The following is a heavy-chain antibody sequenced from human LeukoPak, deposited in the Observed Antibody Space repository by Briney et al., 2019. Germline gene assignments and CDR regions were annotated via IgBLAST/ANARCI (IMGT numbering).Heavy chain of an antibody. V-gene: IGHV4-4*07. J-gene: IGHJ3*02. Sequence: SETLSLTCAASGGTISSYYWRWIRQAAGKGLEWVGRIYTSGSTNYNPSLKRRVTMSVDTSKNQFSLKLSSVTAADTAVYYCARDDLRSGSYYDAFDIWGQGTMVTVSS. D-gene: IGHD1-26*01. CDR1: GGTISSYY. CDR3: ARDDLRSGSYYDAFDI. CDR2: IYTSGST.